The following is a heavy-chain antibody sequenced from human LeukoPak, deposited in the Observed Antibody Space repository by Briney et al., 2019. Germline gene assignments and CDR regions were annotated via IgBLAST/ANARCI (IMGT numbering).Heavy chain of an antibody. CDR2: ISGSGGST. CDR3: VKDLVDIVATVLGY. CDR1: GFTFSSYA. J-gene: IGHJ4*02. V-gene: IGHV3-23*01. Sequence: PGASLRLSCAASGFTFSSYAMSWVRQAPGKGLEWVSAISGSGGSTYYADSVKGRFTISRDNSKNTLYLQMNSLRAEDTAVYYCVKDLVDIVATVLGYWGQGTLVTVSS. D-gene: IGHD5-12*01.